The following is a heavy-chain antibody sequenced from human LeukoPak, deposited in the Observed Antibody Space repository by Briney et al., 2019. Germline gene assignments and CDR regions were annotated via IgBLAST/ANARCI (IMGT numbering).Heavy chain of an antibody. CDR2: ISAYNGNT. CDR1: RYTFTSYG. V-gene: IGHV1-18*01. Sequence: ASVKVSCKASRYTFTSYGISWVRQAPGQGLEWMGWISAYNGNTNYAQKLQGRVTMTTDTSTSTAYMELRSLRSDDTAVYYCARDATRYCSGGSCYSDYWGQGTLVTVSS. J-gene: IGHJ4*02. D-gene: IGHD2-15*01. CDR3: ARDATRYCSGGSCYSDY.